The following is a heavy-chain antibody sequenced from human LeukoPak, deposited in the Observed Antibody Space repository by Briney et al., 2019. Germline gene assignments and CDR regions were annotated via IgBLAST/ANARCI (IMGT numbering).Heavy chain of an antibody. D-gene: IGHD3-10*01. CDR2: IYYSGST. CDR3: ARLSMVRGVSIDY. V-gene: IGHV4-59*01. Sequence: PSETLSLTCTVSGGSISSYYWSWTRQPPGKGLEWIGYIYYSGSTNYNPSLKSRVTISVDTSKNQFSLKLSSVTAADTAVYYCARLSMVRGVSIDYWGQGTLVTVSS. CDR1: GGSISSYY. J-gene: IGHJ4*02.